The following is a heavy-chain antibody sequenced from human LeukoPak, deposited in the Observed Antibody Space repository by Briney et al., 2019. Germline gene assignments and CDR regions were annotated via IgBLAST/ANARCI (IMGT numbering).Heavy chain of an antibody. Sequence: GGSLRLSCAASGFSFRDYGMHWVRQAPGKGLEWVAIIWYDGSNKYYADSVKGRFTISRDNSKNTLYLQMNSLKLEDTAVYYCARDSWGDGYDYWGQGTLVTVSS. V-gene: IGHV3-33*01. CDR3: ARDSWGDGYDY. CDR2: IWYDGSNK. CDR1: GFSFRDYG. D-gene: IGHD6-13*01. J-gene: IGHJ4*02.